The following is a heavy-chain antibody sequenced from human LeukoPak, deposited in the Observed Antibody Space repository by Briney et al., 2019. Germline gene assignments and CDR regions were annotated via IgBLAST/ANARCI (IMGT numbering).Heavy chain of an antibody. CDR1: GGSISSYY. Sequence: KSSETLSLTCTVSGGSISSYYWSWIRQPPGKGLEWIGYIYYSGSTNYNPSLKSRVTISVDTSKNQFSLKLSSVTAADTAVYYCARVGDYGSGSYYDYWGQGTLVTVSS. V-gene: IGHV4-59*08. CDR2: IYYSGST. D-gene: IGHD3-10*01. J-gene: IGHJ4*02. CDR3: ARVGDYGSGSYYDY.